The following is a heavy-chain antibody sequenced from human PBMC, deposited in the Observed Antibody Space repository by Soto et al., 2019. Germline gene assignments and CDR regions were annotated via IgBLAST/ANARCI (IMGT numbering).Heavy chain of an antibody. CDR2: IYYSGST. D-gene: IGHD5-18*01. V-gene: IGHV4-59*01. J-gene: IGHJ4*02. CDR3: ARDLDTAMVHYFDY. Sequence: SETLSLTCTVSGGSISSYYWSWIRQPPGKGLEWIGYIYYSGSTNYNPSLKSRVTISADTSKNQFSLKLSSVTAADTAVYYCARDLDTAMVHYFDYWGQGTLVTVSS. CDR1: GGSISSYY.